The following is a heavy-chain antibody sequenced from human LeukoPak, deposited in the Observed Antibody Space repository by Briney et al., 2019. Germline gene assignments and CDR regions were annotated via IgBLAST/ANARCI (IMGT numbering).Heavy chain of an antibody. V-gene: IGHV4-34*01. J-gene: IGHJ5*02. CDR2: INHSGST. D-gene: IGHD3-10*01. CDR1: GGSFSGYY. Sequence: SETLSLTCAVYGGSFSGYYWSWIRQPPGKGLEWIGEINHSGSTNYNPSLKSRVTISVDTSKNQFSLKLSSVTAADTAVYYCATLKRITMVRGVRLMRNWFDPWGQGTLVTVSS. CDR3: ATLKRITMVRGVRLMRNWFDP.